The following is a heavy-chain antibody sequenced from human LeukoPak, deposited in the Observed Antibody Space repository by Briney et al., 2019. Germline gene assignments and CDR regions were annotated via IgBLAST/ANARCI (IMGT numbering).Heavy chain of an antibody. CDR2: IYHSGRT. V-gene: IGHV4-34*01. CDR3: ARHADIVVVPAARMERWFDT. CDR1: GGSFSGYY. J-gene: IGHJ5*02. D-gene: IGHD2-2*01. Sequence: SETLSLTCAVYGGSFSGYYWSWIRQPPGKGLEWIGEIYHSGRTNYNPSLKSRVTISVDTSKNQFSLKLSSVTAADTAVYYCARHADIVVVPAARMERWFDTWGQGTLVTVSS.